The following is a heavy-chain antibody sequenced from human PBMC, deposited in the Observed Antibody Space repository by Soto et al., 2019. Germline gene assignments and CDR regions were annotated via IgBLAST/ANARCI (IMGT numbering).Heavy chain of an antibody. V-gene: IGHV3-30*18. CDR3: AKDVEALARVGGMDV. CDR1: GFTFSSYG. D-gene: IGHD6-6*01. J-gene: IGHJ6*02. Sequence: GGSLRLSCAASGFTFSSYGMHWVRQAPGKGLEWVAVISYDGSNKHYADSVKGRFTISRDNSKNTLYLQMNSLRAEDTAVYYCAKDVEALARVGGMDVWGQGTTVTVSS. CDR2: ISYDGSNK.